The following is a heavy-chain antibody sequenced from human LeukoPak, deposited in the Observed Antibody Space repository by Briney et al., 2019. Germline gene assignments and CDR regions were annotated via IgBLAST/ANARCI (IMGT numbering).Heavy chain of an antibody. CDR3: ARRRTMFGYFAGEFDY. V-gene: IGHV4-39*01. CDR1: GGSISSSSYY. CDR2: IYYSGST. J-gene: IGHJ4*02. D-gene: IGHD3-10*02. Sequence: PSEALSLTCTVSGGSISSSSYYWGWIRQPPGKGLEWIGSIYYSGSTNNNPFLKSRVTISVDTSKNQFSLKLSSVTAADTAVYYCARRRTMFGYFAGEFDYWGQGTLVTVSS.